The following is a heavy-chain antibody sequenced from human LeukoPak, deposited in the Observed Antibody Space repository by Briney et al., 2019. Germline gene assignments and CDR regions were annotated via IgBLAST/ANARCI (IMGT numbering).Heavy chain of an antibody. J-gene: IGHJ4*02. CDR1: GYSFTSYD. CDR3: ASPVTMVRGLNY. CDR2: MNPNSGNT. Sequence: GASVKVSCKASGYSFTSYDINWVRQATGQGLEWMGWMNPNSGNTGYAQKFQGRVTMTRSTSISTAYMELSSLRSEDTAVYYCASPVTMVRGLNYWGQGTLVTVSS. V-gene: IGHV1-8*01. D-gene: IGHD3-10*01.